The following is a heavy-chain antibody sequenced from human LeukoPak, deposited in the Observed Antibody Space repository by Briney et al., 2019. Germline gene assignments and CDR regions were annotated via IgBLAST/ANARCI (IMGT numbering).Heavy chain of an antibody. CDR2: ISSSSNTI. J-gene: IGHJ4*02. CDR3: ARDNRPGFWSGSPGY. CDR1: GFTFSTYS. V-gene: IGHV3-48*01. Sequence: PGRSLRLSCAASGFTFSTYSMNWVPQAPGKGLEWISYISSSSNTIYYADSVKGRFTIPRDNAKNSLYLQMNSLRAEDTAVYYCARDNRPGFWSGSPGYWGQGTLVTVPS. D-gene: IGHD3-3*01.